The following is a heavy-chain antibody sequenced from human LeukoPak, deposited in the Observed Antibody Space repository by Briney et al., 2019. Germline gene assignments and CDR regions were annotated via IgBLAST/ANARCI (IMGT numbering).Heavy chain of an antibody. J-gene: IGHJ5*02. D-gene: IGHD6-13*01. CDR3: ARGEGYSSISSVRFDP. V-gene: IGHV4-4*02. CDR1: GGSISSSNW. CDR2: IYHSGST. Sequence: PSETLSLTCAVSGGSISSSNWWSWVRQPPGKGLEWIGEIYHSGSTNYNPSLKSRVTISVDTSKNQFSLKLSSVTAADTAVYYCARGEGYSSISSVRFDPWGQGTLVTVSS.